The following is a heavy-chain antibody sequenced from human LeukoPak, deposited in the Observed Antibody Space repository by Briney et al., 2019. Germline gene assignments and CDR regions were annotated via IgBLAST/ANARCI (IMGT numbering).Heavy chain of an antibody. V-gene: IGHV3-15*07. J-gene: IGHJ5*02. D-gene: IGHD7-27*01. CDR2: IASKTDGGAT. CDR3: TTDPLGSSLVRWFDP. Sequence: GGSLRLSCSASGLTVTNAWMNWVRQAPGEGLDWVGRIASKTDGGATDYAAPVKGRFTISRDDSKNTLYLQMNSLKTEDTAVYYCTTDPLGSSLVRWFDPWGQGTLVTVSS. CDR1: GLTVTNAW.